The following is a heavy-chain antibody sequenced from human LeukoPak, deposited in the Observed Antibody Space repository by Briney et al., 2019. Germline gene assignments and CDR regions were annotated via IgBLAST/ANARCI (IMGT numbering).Heavy chain of an antibody. CDR3: ARDLGRTRDNWFDP. CDR1: GFTFSSYS. D-gene: IGHD1-26*01. V-gene: IGHV3-48*01. J-gene: IGHJ5*02. CDR2: ISSSSSTI. Sequence: GGSLRLSCAASGFTFSSYSMNWVRQAPGKGLEWVSYISSSSSTIYYADSVKGRFTISRDNAKNSLYLQMNSLRAEDTAVYYCARDLGRTRDNWFDPWGQGTLVTVSS.